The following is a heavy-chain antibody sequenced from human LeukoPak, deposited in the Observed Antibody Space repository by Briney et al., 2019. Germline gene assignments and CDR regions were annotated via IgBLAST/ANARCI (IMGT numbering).Heavy chain of an antibody. CDR3: ARGIGGPAGKGYYFDY. CDR1: GFTFRSYW. V-gene: IGHV3-74*03. CDR2: INSDGSRT. Sequence: PGGSLRLSCAASGFTFRSYWMHWVRQPPGKGLVWVSRINSDGSRTQYADSVKGRITISRDNAKNTVYLQMNSLSAEDTAVYYCARGIGGPAGKGYYFDYWGQGTLVTVSS. J-gene: IGHJ4*02. D-gene: IGHD2-2*01.